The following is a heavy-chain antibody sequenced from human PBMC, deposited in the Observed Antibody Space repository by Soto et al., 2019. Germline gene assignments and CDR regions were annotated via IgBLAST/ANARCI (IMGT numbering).Heavy chain of an antibody. D-gene: IGHD6-6*01. V-gene: IGHV1-69*13. Sequence: GVSVKVSCKASGGTFSSYAISWVRQAPGQGLEWMGGIIPIFGTANYAQKFQGRVTITADESTSTAYMELSSLRSEDTAVYYCAREQLAQSEMKDYWGQGTLVTVSS. CDR1: GGTFSSYA. J-gene: IGHJ4*02. CDR3: AREQLAQSEMKDY. CDR2: IIPIFGTA.